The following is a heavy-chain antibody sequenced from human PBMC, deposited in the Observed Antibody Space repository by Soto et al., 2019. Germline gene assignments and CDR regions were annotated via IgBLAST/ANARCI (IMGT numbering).Heavy chain of an antibody. Sequence: EVQLVESGGGLVQPGGSLSLSCAASGFTFDDYAIHWVRHIPGKGLAWVSGISWNGAATGYADSVKGRFTISRDNAKNSLYLQMNSLRTEDTAMYYCANLPLYGSGFDCWGQGTLVTVSS. J-gene: IGHJ4*02. CDR3: ANLPLYGSGFDC. V-gene: IGHV3-9*01. CDR1: GFTFDDYA. D-gene: IGHD3-10*01. CDR2: ISWNGAAT.